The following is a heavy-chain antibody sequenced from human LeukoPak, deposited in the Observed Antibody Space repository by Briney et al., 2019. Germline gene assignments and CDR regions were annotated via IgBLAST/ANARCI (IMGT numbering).Heavy chain of an antibody. Sequence: PGGSLRLSCAASGFTFSSYSMNWVRQAPGKGLEWVSSISSSSNYMYNADSVKGRFTISRDNAKNSLYLQMNSLRAEDTAVYYCASGPSCSGGSCYLDYWGQGTLVTVSS. V-gene: IGHV3-21*01. D-gene: IGHD2-15*01. J-gene: IGHJ4*02. CDR3: ASGPSCSGGSCYLDY. CDR1: GFTFSSYS. CDR2: ISSSSNYM.